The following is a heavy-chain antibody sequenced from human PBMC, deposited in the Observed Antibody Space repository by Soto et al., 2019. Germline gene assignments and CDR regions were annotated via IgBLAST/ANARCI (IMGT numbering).Heavy chain of an antibody. D-gene: IGHD3-3*01. CDR2: IYYSGST. CDR3: ARGATYYDFWSGYSWFDP. J-gene: IGHJ5*02. V-gene: IGHV4-59*01. Sequence: PWETLSLTCTVSGGSISSYYWSWIRQPPGKGLEWIGYIYYSGSTNYNPSLKSRVTISVDTSKNQFSLKLSSVTAADTAVYYCARGATYYDFWSGYSWFDPWGQGTLVTVSS. CDR1: GGSISSYY.